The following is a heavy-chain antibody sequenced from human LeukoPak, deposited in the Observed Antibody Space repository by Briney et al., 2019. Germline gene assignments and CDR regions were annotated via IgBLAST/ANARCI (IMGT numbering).Heavy chain of an antibody. J-gene: IGHJ3*02. CDR1: GFTFSDYY. D-gene: IGHD4-17*01. CDR3: ASHENYGDYVDAFDI. CDR2: ISSSGSTI. Sequence: GGSLRLSCAASGFTFSDYYMSWIRQAPGRGLEWVSYISSSGSTIYYADSVKGRFTISRDNAKNSLYLQVNSLRAEDTAVYYCASHENYGDYVDAFDIWGQGTMVTVSS. V-gene: IGHV3-11*04.